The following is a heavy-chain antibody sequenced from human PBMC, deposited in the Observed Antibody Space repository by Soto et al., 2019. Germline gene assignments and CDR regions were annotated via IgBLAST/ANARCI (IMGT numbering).Heavy chain of an antibody. Sequence: QVQLQESGPGLVKPSETLSLTCTVSGGSISSYYWSWIRQPPGKGLEWMGYIYYSGSTNYNPSLNSRGTRSVATRNNPASPKLSSVTAADTAVYYCASXAXXSXXYSXGXDYWAQGTLVTVSS. D-gene: IGHD6-13*01. V-gene: IGHV4-59*01. CDR3: ASXAXXSXXYSXGXDY. J-gene: IGHJ4*02. CDR1: GGSISSYY. CDR2: IYYSGST.